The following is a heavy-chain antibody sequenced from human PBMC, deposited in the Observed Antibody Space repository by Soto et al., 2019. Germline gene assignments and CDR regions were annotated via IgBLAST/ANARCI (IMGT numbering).Heavy chain of an antibody. V-gene: IGHV1-18*01. D-gene: IGHD2-8*01. CDR2: VSTTSGNT. J-gene: IGHJ4*02. CDR3: ARDNGYYDL. Sequence: QIQMVQSGAEVKHHGASVKISCKTSGYTFSSYSINWVRQAPGQGLEWMAWVSTTSGNTHYAERVQGRVTVTLDKSARTACMEMWDLTSDDTAVYFCARDNGYYDLLCQGTLVTVSS. CDR1: GYTFSSYS.